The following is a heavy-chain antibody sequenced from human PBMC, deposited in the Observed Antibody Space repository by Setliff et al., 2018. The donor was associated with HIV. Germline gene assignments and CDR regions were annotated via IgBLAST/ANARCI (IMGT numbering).Heavy chain of an antibody. CDR3: ATLKMATIYRDFDY. V-gene: IGHV4-34*01. J-gene: IGHJ4*02. Sequence: ASETLSLTCAVYGGSFSGYYWSWIRQPPGKGLEWIGEINHRGSTNCNPSLKSRVSISVDTSKNQFSLKLSSVTAADTAVYYWATLKMATIYRDFDYWGQGTLVTVS. CDR1: GGSFSGYY. CDR2: INHRGST. D-gene: IGHD5-12*01.